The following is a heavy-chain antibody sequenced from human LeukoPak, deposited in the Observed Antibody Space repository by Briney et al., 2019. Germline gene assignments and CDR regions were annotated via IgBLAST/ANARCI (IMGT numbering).Heavy chain of an antibody. CDR3: AFSSYYLQGNCYYMDV. V-gene: IGHV3-23*01. CDR2: ISGSGGST. CDR1: GFTFSSYA. Sequence: GGSLRLSCAASGFTFSSYAMSWVRQAPGKGLEWVSAISGSGGSTYYADSVKGRFTISRDNSKNTLYLQMNSLRAEDTAVYYCAFSSYYLQGNCYYMDVWGKGTTVTVSS. D-gene: IGHD1-26*01. J-gene: IGHJ6*03.